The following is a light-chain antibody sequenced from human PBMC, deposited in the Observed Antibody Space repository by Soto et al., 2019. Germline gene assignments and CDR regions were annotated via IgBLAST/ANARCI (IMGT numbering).Light chain of an antibody. Sequence: EIVLMQSPGTLALSPGERCTLSCMASQTLRRTYIAWYQQKPGQAPRVLIYGASKRATGIPDRFSGSGSGTDFSLTISRLEPEDFAVYYCHPYDNAPQTYGQGTKVDIK. CDR3: HPYDNAPQT. CDR2: GAS. CDR1: QTLRRTY. J-gene: IGKJ2*01. V-gene: IGKV3-20*01.